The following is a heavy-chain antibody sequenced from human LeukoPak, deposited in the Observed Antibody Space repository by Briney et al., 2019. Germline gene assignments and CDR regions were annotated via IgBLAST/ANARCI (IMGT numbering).Heavy chain of an antibody. Sequence: GGSLRLSCAASGLTVSSNYMSWVCQAPGKGLEWVSVIYSGGSTYYADSVKGRFTISRDNSKNTLYLQMNSLRAEDTAVYYCARDRGIAAAGMEGGSWPNWGQGTLVTVSS. CDR3: ARDRGIAAAGMEGGSWPN. J-gene: IGHJ4*02. V-gene: IGHV3-53*01. CDR1: GLTVSSNY. D-gene: IGHD6-13*01. CDR2: IYSGGST.